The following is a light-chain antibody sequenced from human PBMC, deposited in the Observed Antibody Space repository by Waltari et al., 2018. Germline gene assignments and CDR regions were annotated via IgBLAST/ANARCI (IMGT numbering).Light chain of an antibody. Sequence: QSVLTQPPSVSGAPRQRVTISCSGSRTNIENNAVSWYQQVPGKAPKLLIYHDDLLPSGVPDRFSASKSGTSASLAISVLQSEDEADYYGAAWDDSLNGRVFGGGTKLTVL. J-gene: IGLJ3*02. CDR3: AAWDDSLNGRV. CDR1: RTNIENNA. V-gene: IGLV1-36*01. CDR2: HDD.